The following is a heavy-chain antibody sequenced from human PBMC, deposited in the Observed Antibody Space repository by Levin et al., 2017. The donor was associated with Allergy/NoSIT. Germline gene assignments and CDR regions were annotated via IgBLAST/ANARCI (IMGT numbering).Heavy chain of an antibody. D-gene: IGHD2-15*01. V-gene: IGHV1-69*06. J-gene: IGHJ3*02. Sequence: SVKVSCKASGGTFSSYAISWVRQAPGQGLEWMGGIIPIFGTANYAQKFQGRVTITADKSTSTAYMELSSLRSEDTAVYYCARDRLPYTYCSGGSCYSYHAFDIWGQGTMVTVSS. CDR1: GGTFSSYA. CDR2: IIPIFGTA. CDR3: ARDRLPYTYCSGGSCYSYHAFDI.